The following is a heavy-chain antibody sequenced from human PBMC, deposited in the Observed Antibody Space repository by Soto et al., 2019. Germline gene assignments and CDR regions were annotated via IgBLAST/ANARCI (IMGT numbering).Heavy chain of an antibody. CDR3: ARLKTYCSSPSCYTRGYYYYGMDV. J-gene: IGHJ6*02. CDR2: IYPGDSDT. D-gene: IGHD2-2*02. V-gene: IGHV5-51*01. Sequence: PGDSLKVSLKGSGYTFTSYWIGWVLQMPGKCLESVGIIYPGDSDTRYSPSFQGQVTISADKSISNAYLQWSRLKASDTAMYYCARLKTYCSSPSCYTRGYYYYGMDVWGQGITVTVSS. CDR1: GYTFTSYW.